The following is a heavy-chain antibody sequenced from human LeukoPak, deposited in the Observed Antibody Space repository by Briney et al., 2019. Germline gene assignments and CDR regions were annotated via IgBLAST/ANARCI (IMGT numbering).Heavy chain of an antibody. D-gene: IGHD3-10*01. CDR3: ARAPLHYGSETTFDY. V-gene: IGHV4-30-4*01. J-gene: IGHJ4*02. CDR2: IYYSGST. CDR1: GGSISSGDYY. Sequence: PSETLSLTCTVSGGSISSGDYYWSWIRQPPGKGLEWIGYIYYSGSTYYNPSLKSRVTISVDTSKNQFSLKLSSVTAADTAVYYCARAPLHYGSETTFDYWGQGTLVTVSS.